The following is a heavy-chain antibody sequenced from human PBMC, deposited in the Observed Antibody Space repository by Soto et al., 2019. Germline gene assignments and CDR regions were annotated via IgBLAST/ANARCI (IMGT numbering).Heavy chain of an antibody. CDR1: GGTFSSYA. CDR3: ARDGSGSYHKMGYGMDV. J-gene: IGHJ6*02. D-gene: IGHD3-10*01. Sequence: SVKVSCKASGGTFSSYAISWVRQAPGQGLEWRGGIIPIFGTANYAQKFQGRVTITADESTSTAYMELSSLRSEDTAVNYCARDGSGSYHKMGYGMDVRGQMSKVTVS. V-gene: IGHV1-69*13. CDR2: IIPIFGTA.